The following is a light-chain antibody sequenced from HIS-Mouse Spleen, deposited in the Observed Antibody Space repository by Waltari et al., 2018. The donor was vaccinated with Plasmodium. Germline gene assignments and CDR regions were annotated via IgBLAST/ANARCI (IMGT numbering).Light chain of an antibody. J-gene: IGLJ2*01. CDR1: NIGSNS. CDR3: QVWDSSSDHVV. V-gene: IGLV3-21*02. Sequence: SYVLTQPPSVSVAPGQTARITCGGNNIGSNSVHWYQQKPGQAPVLVVYDDSDRPSGIPERFSGSNSGNTATMTVSWVEGGDEADYYCQVWDSSSDHVVFGGGTKLTVL. CDR2: DDS.